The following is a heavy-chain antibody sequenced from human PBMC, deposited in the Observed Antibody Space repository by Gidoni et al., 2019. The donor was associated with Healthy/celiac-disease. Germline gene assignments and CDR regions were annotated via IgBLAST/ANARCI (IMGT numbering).Heavy chain of an antibody. D-gene: IGHD6-19*01. J-gene: IGHJ4*02. Sequence: QVQLVESGGGVVQPGRSLRLSCAASGFTFGSYAMHWVRQAPGKGLEWVAVISYDGSNKYYADSVKGRFTISRDNSKNTLYLQMNSLRAEDTAVYYCARDRGSWLVLNYFDYWGQGTLVTVSS. CDR1: GFTFGSYA. CDR3: ARDRGSWLVLNYFDY. CDR2: ISYDGSNK. V-gene: IGHV3-30*01.